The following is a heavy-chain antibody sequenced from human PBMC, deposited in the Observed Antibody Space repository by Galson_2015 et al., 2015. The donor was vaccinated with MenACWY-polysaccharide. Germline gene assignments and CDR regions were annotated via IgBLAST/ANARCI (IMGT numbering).Heavy chain of an antibody. CDR2: MSSSGTTI. CDR3: AGLLEMAWHH. CDR1: GFSFSDNY. J-gene: IGHJ5*02. Sequence: SLRLSCAASGFSFSDNYMSWIRQAPGKGLEWVSYMSSSGTTIYYADSVKGRFTISRDNAKNSLYLQMNSLRPEDTAVYYCAGLLEMAWHHWGQGTLVTVSS. V-gene: IGHV3-11*01. D-gene: IGHD5-24*01.